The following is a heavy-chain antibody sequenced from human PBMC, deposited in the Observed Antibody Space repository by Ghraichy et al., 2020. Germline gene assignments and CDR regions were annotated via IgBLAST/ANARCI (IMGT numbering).Heavy chain of an antibody. J-gene: IGHJ4*02. D-gene: IGHD3-10*01. CDR1: GFIFSHYN. CDR2: INVGSSIT. Sequence: GGSLRLSCTGSGFIFSHYNMNWVRQAPGKGLEWISYINVGSSITYYADSVKGRFRITRDNSKNSVYLHMNSLRVEDTAVYYCKFQWDYGSATDHWGQGALVTVSS. CDR3: KFQWDYGSATDH. V-gene: IGHV3-48*04.